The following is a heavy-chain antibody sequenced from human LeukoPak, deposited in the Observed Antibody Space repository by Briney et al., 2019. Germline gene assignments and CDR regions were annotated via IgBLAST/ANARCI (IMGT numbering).Heavy chain of an antibody. J-gene: IGHJ4*02. CDR2: ISAYNGNT. D-gene: IGHD2-15*01. V-gene: IGHV1-18*01. Sequence: ASVKVSCKASGGTFSSYAISWVRQAPGQGLEWMGWISAYNGNTNYAQKLQGRVTMTTDTPTSTAYMELRSLRSDDTAVYYCARGVVVAATKITFLDYWGQGTLVTVSS. CDR1: GGTFSSYA. CDR3: ARGVVVAATKITFLDY.